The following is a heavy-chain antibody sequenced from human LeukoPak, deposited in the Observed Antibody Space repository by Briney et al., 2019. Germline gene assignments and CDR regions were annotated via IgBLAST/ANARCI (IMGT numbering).Heavy chain of an antibody. V-gene: IGHV7-4-1*02. CDR3: ARGRITMVRGVITWFDP. CDR2: INTNTGNP. D-gene: IGHD3-10*01. Sequence: ASVTVSFTASGYTFTSYAMNWVRQAPGQGLEWMGWINTNTGNPTYAQGFTGRFVFSLDTSVSTAYLQISSLKAEDTAVYYCARGRITMVRGVITWFDPWGQGTLVTVSS. J-gene: IGHJ5*02. CDR1: GYTFTSYA.